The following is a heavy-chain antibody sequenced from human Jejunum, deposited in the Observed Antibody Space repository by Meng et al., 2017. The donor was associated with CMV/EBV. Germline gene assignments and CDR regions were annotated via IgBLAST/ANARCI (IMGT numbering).Heavy chain of an antibody. J-gene: IGHJ4*02. CDR1: GASISGNN. CDR2: VDYMGTT. V-gene: IGHV4-59*01. CDR3: ARGWGTTSPWDY. D-gene: IGHD3-16*01. Sequence: VSGASISGNNWNWIRKTQGKGLEGIGCVDYMGTTRYNPSLKGRVTISVDTSKSQFSRERRSVIAPDTAVFYCARGWGTTSPWDYWGQGTLVTVSS.